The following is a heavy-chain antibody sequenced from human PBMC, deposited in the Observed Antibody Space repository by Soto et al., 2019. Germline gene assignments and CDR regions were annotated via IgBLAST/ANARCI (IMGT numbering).Heavy chain of an antibody. J-gene: IGHJ4*02. CDR1: GGSISSSSYY. CDR3: ARQSRRRDLYYDSSGYPPER. D-gene: IGHD3-22*01. V-gene: IGHV4-39*01. CDR2: IYYSGST. Sequence: PSETLSLTCTVSGGSISSSSYYWGWIRQPPGKGLEWIGSIYYSGSTYYNPSLKSRVTISVDTSKNQFSLKLSSVTAADTAVYYCARQSRRRDLYYDSSGYPPERWGQGTLVTVSS.